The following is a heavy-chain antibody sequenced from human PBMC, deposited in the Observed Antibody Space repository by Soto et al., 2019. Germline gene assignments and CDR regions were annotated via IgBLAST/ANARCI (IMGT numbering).Heavy chain of an antibody. CDR3: ASIPHWGISY. J-gene: IGHJ4*02. V-gene: IGHV4-31*03. D-gene: IGHD6-13*01. CDR2: IYYSGST. Sequence: SETLSLTCTVSGGSISSGGYYWSWIRQHPGKGLEWIGYIYYSGSTYYNPSLKSRVTISVDTSKNQFSLKLSSVTAADTDVYYCASIPHWGISYWGQGTLVTVSS. CDR1: GGSISSGGYY.